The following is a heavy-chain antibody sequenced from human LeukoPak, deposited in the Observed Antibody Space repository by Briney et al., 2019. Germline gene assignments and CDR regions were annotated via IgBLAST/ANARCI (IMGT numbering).Heavy chain of an antibody. D-gene: IGHD6-13*01. J-gene: IGHJ5*02. CDR2: IYYSGST. V-gene: IGHV4-59*01. CDR1: GGSISSYY. CDR3: ARDNVIAAAGTRWFDP. Sequence: SETLSLTCTASGGSISSYYWSWIRRPPGKGLEWIGYIYYSGSTNYNPSLKSRVTISVDTSKNQFSLKLSSVTAADTAVYYCARDNVIAAAGTRWFDPWGQGTLVTVSS.